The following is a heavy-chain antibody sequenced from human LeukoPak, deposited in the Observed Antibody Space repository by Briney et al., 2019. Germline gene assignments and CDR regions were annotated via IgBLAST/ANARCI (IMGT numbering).Heavy chain of an antibody. D-gene: IGHD1-26*01. J-gene: IGHJ4*02. Sequence: GGSLRLPCAASGFTFSSYGMHWVRQAPGKGLEWVAVISYDGSNKYYADSVKGRFTISRDNSKNTLYLQMNSLRAEDTAVYYCARCPVGWELLPFDYWGQGTLVTVSS. CDR1: GFTFSSYG. CDR3: ARCPVGWELLPFDY. V-gene: IGHV3-30*03. CDR2: ISYDGSNK.